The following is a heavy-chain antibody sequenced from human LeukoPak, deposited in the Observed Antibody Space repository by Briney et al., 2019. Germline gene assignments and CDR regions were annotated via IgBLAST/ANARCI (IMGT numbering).Heavy chain of an antibody. CDR3: ARISIAAAANDAFDI. J-gene: IGHJ3*02. D-gene: IGHD6-13*01. CDR2: IYPGDSDT. V-gene: IGHV5-51*01. Sequence: GESLKISCKGSGYSFTSYWIGWVRQMPGKGLEWMGIIYPGDSDTRYSPSFQGQVTISADKSISTAYLQWSSLKASDTATYYCARISIAAAANDAFDIWGQGTMVTVSS. CDR1: GYSFTSYW.